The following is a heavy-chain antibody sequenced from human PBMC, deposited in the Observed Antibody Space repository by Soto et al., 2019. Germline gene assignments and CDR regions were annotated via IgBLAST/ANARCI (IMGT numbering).Heavy chain of an antibody. CDR1: GFIFSRYG. J-gene: IGHJ6*02. V-gene: IGHV3-30*18. CDR3: AKDLGSGKPYYYYAMDV. Sequence: QVQLVESGGGVVQPGRSLRLSCAASGFIFSRYGMHWVRQAPGKGLEWVAVISYDGSNKYYAESVKGRFIISGDKSENTLYLQMNSLRAEDTAVYYCAKDLGSGKPYYYYAMDVWGQGTTVTDSS. CDR2: ISYDGSNK. D-gene: IGHD3-10*01.